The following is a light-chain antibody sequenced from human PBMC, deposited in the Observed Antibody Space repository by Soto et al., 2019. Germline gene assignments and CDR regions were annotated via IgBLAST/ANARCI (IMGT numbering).Light chain of an antibody. Sequence: EIVLTQPPATLSLSPGERATLSCRASQSVSSYLVWYQQKPGQVPRLLIYDASNRATGIPARFGGSGSGTDSTLTISGLEPERSAVNYCQRRSDWPSTYGAGTKVSIK. CDR2: DAS. CDR1: QSVSSY. CDR3: QRRSDWPST. J-gene: IGKJ4*01. V-gene: IGKV3-11*01.